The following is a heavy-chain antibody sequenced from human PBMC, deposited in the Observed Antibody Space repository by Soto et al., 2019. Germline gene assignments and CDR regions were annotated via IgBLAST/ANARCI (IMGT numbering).Heavy chain of an antibody. J-gene: IGHJ4*02. CDR3: ANSRVSMVRGLIIIPNY. CDR2: ISGHGDAT. V-gene: IGHV3-23*01. D-gene: IGHD3-10*01. CDR1: GIIFSAFA. Sequence: PGGSLRLSCTASGIIFSAFAMSWVRQAPGKGLEWVSAISGHGDATFYADSVKGRSTISRDNSKNTLYLHMNSLRAEDTALYYCANSRVSMVRGLIIIPNYWGQGTLVTVSS.